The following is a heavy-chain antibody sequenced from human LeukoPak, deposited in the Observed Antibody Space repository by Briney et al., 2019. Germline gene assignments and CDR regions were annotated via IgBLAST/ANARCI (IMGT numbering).Heavy chain of an antibody. D-gene: IGHD1-7*01. CDR3: ARGGTGTLRYYYYYYMDV. J-gene: IGHJ6*03. CDR2: IIPILGTA. Sequence: ASVKVSCKASGGTFSSYAISWVRQAPGQGLEWMGGIIPILGTANYAQKFQGRVTITTDESTSTAYMELSSLRSEDTAVYYCARGGTGTLRYYYYYYMDVWGKGTTVTVSS. CDR1: GGTFSSYA. V-gene: IGHV1-69*05.